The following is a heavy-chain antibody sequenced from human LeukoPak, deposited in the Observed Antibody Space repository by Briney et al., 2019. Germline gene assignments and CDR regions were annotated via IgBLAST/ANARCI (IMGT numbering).Heavy chain of an antibody. CDR3: ARGLMMAVAGRGEFHY. V-gene: IGHV4-59*01. CDR1: GGSISSYY. D-gene: IGHD6-13*01. Sequence: PSVPLSLTCILWGGSISSYYWSWIPQPPGKGLEWIGYLYYSGNTNYNPSLKSRVTISVDTSKNQFSLKLSSVTAADTAVYYCARGLMMAVAGRGEFHYWGQGTLVTVSS. CDR2: LYYSGNT. J-gene: IGHJ4*02.